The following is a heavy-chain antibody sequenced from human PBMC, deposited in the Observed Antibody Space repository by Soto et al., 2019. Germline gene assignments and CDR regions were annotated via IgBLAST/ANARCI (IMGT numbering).Heavy chain of an antibody. J-gene: IGHJ5*02. CDR1: GYTFTSYY. CDR3: ARGTAEGANWFDP. Sequence: QVQLVQSGAEVKKPGASVKVSCKASGYTFTSYYMHWVRQAPGQGLEWMGIINPSGGSTSYAQKFQRRVTMTTDTSTSTVYMELSSLRSANTAVYYCARGTAEGANWFDPWGQGTLVTVSS. V-gene: IGHV1-46*03. D-gene: IGHD2-21*02. CDR2: INPSGGST.